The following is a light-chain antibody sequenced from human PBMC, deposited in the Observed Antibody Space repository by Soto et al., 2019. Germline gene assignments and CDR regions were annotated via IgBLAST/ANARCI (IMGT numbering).Light chain of an antibody. CDR2: DAS. Sequence: EIVLTQSPATLSLSPGERATLSCRASQSVGNNLAWYQQKPGQAPGLLIYDASNLESGVPSRFSGSGSGTEFTLTISSLQPDDFATYYCQQYNSYQWTFGQGTKVDIK. CDR1: QSVGNN. J-gene: IGKJ1*01. CDR3: QQYNSYQWT. V-gene: IGKV3-11*01.